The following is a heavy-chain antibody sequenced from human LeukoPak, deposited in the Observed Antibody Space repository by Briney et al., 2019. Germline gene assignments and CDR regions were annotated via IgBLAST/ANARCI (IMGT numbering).Heavy chain of an antibody. CDR1: GGSFXGXX. D-gene: IGHD4-23*01. Sequence: SETLSLTCAVYGGSFXGXXXXXXXXPXXXXXXXXXXXXHSGSTNYNPSLKSRVTISVDTSKNQFSLKLSSVTAADTAVYYCARGRIDYGGNSGAEYFQHWGQGTLVTVSS. CDR2: XXHSGST. CDR3: ARGRIDYGGNSGAEYFQH. V-gene: IGHV4-34*01. J-gene: IGHJ1*01.